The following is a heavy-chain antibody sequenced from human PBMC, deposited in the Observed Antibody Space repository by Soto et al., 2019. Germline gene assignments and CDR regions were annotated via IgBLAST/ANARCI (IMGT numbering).Heavy chain of an antibody. D-gene: IGHD6-13*01. Sequence: SETLSLTCTVSGGSISSSSYYWGWIRQPPGKGLEWIGSIYYSGSTYYNPSLKSRVTISVDTSKNQFSLKLSSVTAADTAVYYCEAGSSWYGKEFDYWGQGTLVTVSS. V-gene: IGHV4-39*01. J-gene: IGHJ4*02. CDR3: EAGSSWYGKEFDY. CDR1: GGSISSSSYY. CDR2: IYYSGST.